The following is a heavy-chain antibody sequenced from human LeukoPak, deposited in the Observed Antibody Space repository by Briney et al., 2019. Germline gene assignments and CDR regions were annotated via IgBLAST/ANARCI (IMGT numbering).Heavy chain of an antibody. V-gene: IGHV4-59*01. CDR3: GRERGGGPFDY. Sequence: SETLSLTCTVSGGSISSYYWSWIRQPPGKGLEWIGYIYYSGSTNYNPSLKSRVTISVDTSKNQFSLKLSSVTAADTAVYYCGRERGGGPFDYWGQGTLVTVSS. CDR1: GGSISSYY. J-gene: IGHJ4*02. CDR2: IYYSGST. D-gene: IGHD1-26*01.